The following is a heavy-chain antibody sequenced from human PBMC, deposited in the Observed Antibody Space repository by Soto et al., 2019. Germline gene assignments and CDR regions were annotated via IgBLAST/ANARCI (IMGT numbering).Heavy chain of an antibody. Sequence: QVQLVQSGDEVKKPGASVKVSCKASGYIFVNYGIAWVRQAPGQGLEWMGWISPYTGNTHSASKVQGRLTMTSDTSTSTAYMDLGSLTSDDTAVYYCVMVDNYVTPTPQDVWGQGTTVTVSS. CDR1: GYIFVNYG. V-gene: IGHV1-18*01. D-gene: IGHD3-16*01. CDR3: VMVDNYVTPTPQDV. J-gene: IGHJ6*02. CDR2: ISPYTGNT.